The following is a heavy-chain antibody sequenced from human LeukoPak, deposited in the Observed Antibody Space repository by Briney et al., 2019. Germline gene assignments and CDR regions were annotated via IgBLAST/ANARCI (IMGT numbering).Heavy chain of an antibody. CDR3: ARVSVWATVTPLFDY. Sequence: PGGSLRLSCAASGFTVSSNYMSWVRQAPGKGLEWVSFIYTSYTTYYADSVKGRFTISRDNSKNTLFLQMNSLRADDTAVYYCARVSVWATVTPLFDYWGQGTLVTVSS. CDR2: IYTSYTT. J-gene: IGHJ4*02. V-gene: IGHV3-53*01. CDR1: GFTVSSNY. D-gene: IGHD4-17*01.